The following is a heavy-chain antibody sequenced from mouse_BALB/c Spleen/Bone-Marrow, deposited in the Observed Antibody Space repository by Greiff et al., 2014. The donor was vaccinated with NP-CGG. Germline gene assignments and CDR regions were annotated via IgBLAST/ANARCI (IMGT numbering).Heavy chain of an antibody. CDR2: ISSGSSTI. V-gene: IGHV5-17*02. CDR1: GSTFSSFG. CDR3: ARLRRYYGYFDY. Sequence: DVKLVESGGGLVQPGGSRKLSCAASGSTFSSFGMHWVRQAPEKGLEWVAYISSGSSTIYYADTVKGRFTISRDNPKNTLFLQMTSLRSEDTAMYYCARLRRYYGYFDYWGQGTTLTVSS. D-gene: IGHD1-1*01. J-gene: IGHJ2*01.